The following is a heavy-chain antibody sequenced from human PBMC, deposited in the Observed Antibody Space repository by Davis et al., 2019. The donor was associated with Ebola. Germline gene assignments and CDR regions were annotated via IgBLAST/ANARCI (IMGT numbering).Heavy chain of an antibody. J-gene: IGHJ4*02. CDR1: GFTFSSYW. V-gene: IGHV3-74*01. CDR3: ARDEYDILTGYYHEGGFDY. CDR2: INSDGSST. Sequence: GESLKISCAASGFTFSSYWMHWVRQAPGKGLVWVSRINSDGSSTSYADSVKGRFTISRDNAKNTLYLQMNSLRAEDTAVYYCARDEYDILTGYYHEGGFDYWGQGTLVTVSS. D-gene: IGHD3-9*01.